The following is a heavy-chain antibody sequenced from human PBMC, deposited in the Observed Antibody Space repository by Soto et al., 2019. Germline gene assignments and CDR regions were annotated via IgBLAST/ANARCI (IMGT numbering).Heavy chain of an antibody. D-gene: IGHD4-17*01. Sequence: TLSLTCTVSGGSISSGGYYWSWIRQHPGKGLEWIGYIYYSGSTYYNPSLKSRVTISVDTSKNQFSLKLSSVTAADTAVYYCARDPSSTDYGDYYMDVWGKGTTVTVSS. V-gene: IGHV4-31*03. J-gene: IGHJ6*03. CDR2: IYYSGST. CDR3: ARDPSSTDYGDYYMDV. CDR1: GGSISSGGYY.